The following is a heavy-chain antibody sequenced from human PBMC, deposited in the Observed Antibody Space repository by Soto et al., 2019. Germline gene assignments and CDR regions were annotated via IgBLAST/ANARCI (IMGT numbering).Heavy chain of an antibody. Sequence: QITLKDSGPPLVRPTQTLTLTCAFSGFSLSTSGVGVGWIRQPPGKALEWLAVIYWDESKHYRPSLRSRLTITKDTSKNQVVLTMTNMDPMDTGAYYCAHKGPEDWPLDYWGQGTLVTVSS. CDR2: IYWDESK. D-gene: IGHD3-9*01. CDR3: AHKGPEDWPLDY. J-gene: IGHJ4*02. CDR1: GFSLSTSGVG. V-gene: IGHV2-5*02.